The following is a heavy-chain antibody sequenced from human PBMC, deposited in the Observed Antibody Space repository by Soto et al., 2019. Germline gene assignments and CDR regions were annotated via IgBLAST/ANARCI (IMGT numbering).Heavy chain of an antibody. J-gene: IGHJ6*02. D-gene: IGHD5-12*01. CDR2: IKQDGGQT. CDR3: ARGGNGYENWPPYYYYGMDV. CDR1: GFTFDSYW. Sequence: EVQLVESGGGFVQPGGSLRLSCAASGFTFDSYWMTWVRQAPGKGLEWVAHIKQDGGQTYYVDSVKGRFTISRDNAKTSLYLQMNSLRAEATSVYFCARGGNGYENWPPYYYYGMDVWGQGTTVTVSS. V-gene: IGHV3-7*01.